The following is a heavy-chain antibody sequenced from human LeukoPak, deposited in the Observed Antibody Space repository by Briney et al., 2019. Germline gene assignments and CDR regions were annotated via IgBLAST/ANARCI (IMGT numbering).Heavy chain of an antibody. Sequence: GGSLRLSCAASGFTFSSYSMNWVRQAPGKGLEWVSRINNDGSTTTYADSVKGRFTISRDNAKKTLYLQMNSLRVEDTAVYYCARGGVDSWGQGTLVTVSS. CDR1: GFTFSSYS. D-gene: IGHD3-16*01. V-gene: IGHV3-74*01. J-gene: IGHJ4*02. CDR2: INNDGSTT. CDR3: ARGGVDS.